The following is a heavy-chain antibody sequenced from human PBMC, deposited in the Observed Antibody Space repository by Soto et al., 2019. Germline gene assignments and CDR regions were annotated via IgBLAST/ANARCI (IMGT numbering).Heavy chain of an antibody. J-gene: IGHJ5*01. Sequence: SETLSLTCSLYGESISNLDYFSAWICQHSGKGLEYIGYIYKSATTHYNPSFESRVALSVYTSKSQFSLNVTAVPAADTAVYFCARGRYCLTGRCFTTWFDSWGPGALVTVSS. CDR2: IYKSATT. V-gene: IGHV4-30-4*01. CDR1: GESISNLDYF. D-gene: IGHD7-27*01. CDR3: ARGRYCLTGRCFTTWFDS.